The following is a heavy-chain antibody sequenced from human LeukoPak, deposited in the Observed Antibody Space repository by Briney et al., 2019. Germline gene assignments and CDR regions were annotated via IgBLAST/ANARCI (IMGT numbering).Heavy chain of an antibody. CDR1: GYTFTGYY. CDR3: ARVTLYSGSLGRVWYFDL. Sequence: ASVKVSCKASGYTFTGYYMHWVRQAPGQGLEWMGWINPNSGGTNYARKFQGRVTMTRDTSISTAYMELSRLRFDDTAVYYCARVTLYSGSLGRVWYFDLWGRGTLVTVSS. J-gene: IGHJ2*01. V-gene: IGHV1-2*02. D-gene: IGHD1-26*01. CDR2: INPNSGGT.